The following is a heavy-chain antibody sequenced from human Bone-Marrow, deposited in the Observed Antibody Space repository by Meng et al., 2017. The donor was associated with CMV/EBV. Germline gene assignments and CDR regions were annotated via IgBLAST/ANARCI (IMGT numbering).Heavy chain of an antibody. J-gene: IGHJ4*02. CDR2: TYYRSQWHI. D-gene: IGHD3-16*01. CDR3: GGDFWGSPGGY. CDR1: GDSVSSNNAA. V-gene: IGHV6-1*01. Sequence: SQTLSLTCAISGDSVSSNNAAWNWIRQSPSGGLEWLGRTYYRSQWHIEYAVSLRGRITINPDTSKNLFSLQLNSMTPEDTALYYCGGDFWGSPGGYGGQGTQVTVSS.